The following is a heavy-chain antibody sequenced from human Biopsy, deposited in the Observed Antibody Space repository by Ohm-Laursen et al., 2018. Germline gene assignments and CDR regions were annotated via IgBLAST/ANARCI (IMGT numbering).Heavy chain of an antibody. CDR1: GFTFSSYG. Sequence: SLRLSCAAPGFTFSSYGMSWVRQAPGKGLEWVSAITDSGGSTFYADSVKGRFTISRDNSKNTLYLQMSSLRAEDTAVYYCVREMSHESTIRDSFDLWGQGTMVTVSS. CDR3: VREMSHESTIRDSFDL. CDR2: ITDSGGST. V-gene: IGHV3-23*01. J-gene: IGHJ3*01. D-gene: IGHD5/OR15-5a*01.